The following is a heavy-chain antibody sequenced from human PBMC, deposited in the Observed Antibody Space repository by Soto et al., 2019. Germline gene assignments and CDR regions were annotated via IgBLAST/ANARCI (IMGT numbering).Heavy chain of an antibody. Sequence: VKVSCKASGGTFSSYAISWVRQAPGQGLEWMGGIIPIFGTANYAQKFQGRVTITADESTSTAYMELSSLRSEDTAVYYCAREDNGSGNFYYYYGMDVWGQGTTVTVSS. J-gene: IGHJ6*02. CDR3: AREDNGSGNFYYYYGMDV. CDR2: IIPIFGTA. CDR1: GGTFSSYA. D-gene: IGHD3-10*01. V-gene: IGHV1-69*13.